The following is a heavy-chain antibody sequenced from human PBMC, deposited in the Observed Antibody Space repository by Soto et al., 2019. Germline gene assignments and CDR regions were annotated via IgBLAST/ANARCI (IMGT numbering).Heavy chain of an antibody. J-gene: IGHJ4*02. V-gene: IGHV1-18*01. CDR1: GYTFTSYG. CDR2: ISAYNGNT. CDR3: ARDVLYYDFWSGYYGPNYFDY. Sequence: ASVKVSCKASGYTFTSYGISWVRQAPGQGLEWMGWISAYNGNTNYAQKLQGRVTMTTDTSTSTAYMELRSLRSDDTAVYYCARDVLYYDFWSGYYGPNYFDYWGQGTLVTSPQ. D-gene: IGHD3-3*01.